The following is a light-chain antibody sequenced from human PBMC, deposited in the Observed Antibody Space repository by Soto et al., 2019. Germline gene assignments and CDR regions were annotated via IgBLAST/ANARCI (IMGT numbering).Light chain of an antibody. CDR2: DNN. CDR3: QSYDISLSGVV. V-gene: IGLV1-40*01. Sequence: QSVLTQLPSVSGAPGQRVTISCTGSSSNIGAGYDVHWYQQLPGTAPKLLIYDNNNRPSGVPDRFSGSKSGTSASLAITGLRADDEADYYCQSYDISLSGVVFGGGTQLTVL. J-gene: IGLJ2*01. CDR1: SSNIGAGYD.